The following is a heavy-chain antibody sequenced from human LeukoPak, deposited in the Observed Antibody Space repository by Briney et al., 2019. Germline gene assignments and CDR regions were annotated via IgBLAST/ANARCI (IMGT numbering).Heavy chain of an antibody. CDR1: GFTFSSYD. CDR3: ARGGPEGFDP. Sequence: GGSLRLSCAASGFTFSSYDMHWVRHPPGEGLEWVSGICTGGDPYYAGSVKGRFTISRENAKNSLYLQMNSLRAGDTAVYYCARGGPEGFDPWGQGTLVTVSS. CDR2: ICTGGDP. J-gene: IGHJ5*02. V-gene: IGHV3-13*05.